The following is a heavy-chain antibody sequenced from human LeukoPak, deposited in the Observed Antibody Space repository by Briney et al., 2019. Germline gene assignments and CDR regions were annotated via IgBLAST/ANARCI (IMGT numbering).Heavy chain of an antibody. Sequence: SETLSLTCTVSGGSISTYYWNWIRQPPGQGLEWIGYIYSSESTNYNPSLKSRVTLSVDTSKNQFSLKLSSVTAADTAVYYCARSSGFYPSDFDYWGQGTLVTVSS. D-gene: IGHD3-22*01. CDR2: IYSSEST. CDR3: ARSSGFYPSDFDY. V-gene: IGHV4-59*08. CDR1: GGSISTYY. J-gene: IGHJ4*02.